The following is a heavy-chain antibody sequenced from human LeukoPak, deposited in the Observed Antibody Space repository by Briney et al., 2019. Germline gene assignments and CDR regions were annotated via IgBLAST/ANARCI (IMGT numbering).Heavy chain of an antibody. CDR2: ISSSSSYI. J-gene: IGHJ4*02. V-gene: IGHV3-21*01. D-gene: IGHD6-19*01. CDR3: AKGRAYSSGWYGGLDY. CDR1: GFTFSSYA. Sequence: GGSLRLSCAASGFTFSSYAMSWVRQAPGKGLEWVSSISSSSSYIYYADSVKGRFTISRDNAKNSLYLQMNSLRAEDTAVYYCAKGRAYSSGWYGGLDYWGQGTLVTVSS.